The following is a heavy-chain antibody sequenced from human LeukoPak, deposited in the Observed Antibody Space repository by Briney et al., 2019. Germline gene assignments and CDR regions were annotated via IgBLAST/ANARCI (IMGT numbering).Heavy chain of an antibody. J-gene: IGHJ4*02. CDR3: ARLVVGDYYGSGRQFDY. D-gene: IGHD3-10*01. Sequence: SVKVSCKASGYTFTSYGISWVRQAPGQGLEWMGGIIPIFGTANYAQKFQGRVTITADESTSTAYMGLSSLRSEDTAVYYCARLVVGDYYGSGRQFDYWGQGTLVTVSS. CDR1: GYTFTSYG. CDR2: IIPIFGTA. V-gene: IGHV1-69*13.